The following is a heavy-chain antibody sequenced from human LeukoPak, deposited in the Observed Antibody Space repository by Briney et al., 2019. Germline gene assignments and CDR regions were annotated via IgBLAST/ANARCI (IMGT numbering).Heavy chain of an antibody. CDR1: GFTFSNYA. D-gene: IGHD3-10*01. CDR3: AKDREFGSGSYVDY. J-gene: IGHJ4*02. Sequence: GGSLRLSCAASGFTFSNYAMSWVRQAPGKGLEWVSAISGSGSDTYYADSVKGRFTISRDNSKNTLYLQMNSLRAEDKAVYYCAKDREFGSGSYVDYWGQGTLVTVSS. V-gene: IGHV3-23*01. CDR2: ISGSGSDT.